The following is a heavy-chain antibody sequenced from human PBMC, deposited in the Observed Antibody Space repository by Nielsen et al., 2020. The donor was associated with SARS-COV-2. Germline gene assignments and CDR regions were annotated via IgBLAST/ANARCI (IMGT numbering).Heavy chain of an antibody. J-gene: IGHJ6*02. CDR2: ISSSSSYI. CDR1: GFTFSSYS. CDR3: ARDLVRVYGMDV. V-gene: IGHV3-21*01. D-gene: IGHD4-23*01. Sequence: GGSLRLSCAASGFTFSSYSMNWVRQAPGKGLEWVSSISSSSSYIYYADSVKGRFTISRDNAKNSLYLQMNSLRDEDTAVYYCARDLVRVYGMDVWGQGTTVTVSS.